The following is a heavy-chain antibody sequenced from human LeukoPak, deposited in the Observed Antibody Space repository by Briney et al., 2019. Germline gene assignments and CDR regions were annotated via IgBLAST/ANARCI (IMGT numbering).Heavy chain of an antibody. Sequence: ASVKVSCKAPGYTLTSFAMHWVRQAPGHRLEWMGRLNAANGNSQYSQKFQDRVTITSDASANTAYMELSSLRSEDTAVYYCARDGKHIAVPGVRYPMDVWGQGTTVTVS. D-gene: IGHD6-19*01. J-gene: IGHJ6*02. CDR2: LNAANGNS. CDR1: GYTLTSFA. CDR3: ARDGKHIAVPGVRYPMDV. V-gene: IGHV1-3*01.